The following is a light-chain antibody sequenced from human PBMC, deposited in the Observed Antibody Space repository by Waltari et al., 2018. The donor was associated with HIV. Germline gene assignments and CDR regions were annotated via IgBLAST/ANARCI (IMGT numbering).Light chain of an antibody. CDR1: SSNIARNT. Sequence: QSVLAQPPSASGTPGQRVTISCSGSSSNIARNTVNWYQQLPGTAPKLLIYANDQRPSGVPDRCSGSKSDTSASLAISGLQPEDEADFYCAAWDDSLNEWLFGGGTKLTVL. V-gene: IGLV1-44*01. J-gene: IGLJ3*02. CDR2: AND. CDR3: AAWDDSLNEWL.